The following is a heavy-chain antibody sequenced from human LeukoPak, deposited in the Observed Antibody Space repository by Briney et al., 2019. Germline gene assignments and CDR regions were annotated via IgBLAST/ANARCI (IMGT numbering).Heavy chain of an antibody. J-gene: IGHJ6*03. D-gene: IGHD6-13*01. CDR1: GGSISSYY. CDR3: AREGRKSSSWGNYYMDV. Sequence: SETLSLTCTVSGGSISSYYWSWIRQPAGKGLEWIGRIYTSGSTNYNPSLKSRVTMSVDTSKDQFSLKLSSVTAADTAVYYCAREGRKSSSWGNYYMDVWGKGTTVTVSS. CDR2: IYTSGST. V-gene: IGHV4-4*07.